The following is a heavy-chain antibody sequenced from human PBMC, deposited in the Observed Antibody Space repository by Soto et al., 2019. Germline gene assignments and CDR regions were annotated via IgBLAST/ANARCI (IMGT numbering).Heavy chain of an antibody. V-gene: IGHV4-61*03. J-gene: IGHJ4*02. Sequence: QVQLQESGPGLVKPSETLSLTCSVYGGSVSSGCYYWSWIRPSPEQGLEWIGYIYYTGGTKHNPSLANRVTLPADTSRNHFSLKLTSVTAADPAVYYCGRLDVGLDYWGQGVLVTVSS. CDR1: GGSVSSGCYY. CDR2: IYYTGGT. CDR3: GRLDVGLDY.